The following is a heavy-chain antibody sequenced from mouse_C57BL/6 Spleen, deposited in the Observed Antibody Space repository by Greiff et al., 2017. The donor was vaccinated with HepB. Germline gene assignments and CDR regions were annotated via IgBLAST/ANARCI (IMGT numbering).Heavy chain of an antibody. CDR2: IHPNSGST. CDR1: GYTFTSYW. D-gene: IGHD2-1*01. CDR3: ARGFYSYYAMDY. J-gene: IGHJ4*01. V-gene: IGHV1-64*01. Sequence: QVHVKQPGAELVKPGASVKLSCKASGYTFTSYWMHWVKQRPGQGLEWIGMIHPNSGSTNYNEKFKSKATLTVDKSSSTAYMQLSSLTSEDSAVYYCARGFYSYYAMDYWGQGTSVTVSS.